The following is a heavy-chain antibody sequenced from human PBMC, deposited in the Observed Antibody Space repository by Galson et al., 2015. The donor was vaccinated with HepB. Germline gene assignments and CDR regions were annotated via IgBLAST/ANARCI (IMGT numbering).Heavy chain of an antibody. D-gene: IGHD2-2*01. V-gene: IGHV3-66*01. Sequence: SLRLSCAASGFTVSSNYMSWVRQAPGKGLEWVSVIYSGGSTYYADSVKGRFTISRDNSKNTLYLQMNNLRAEDTAVYYCARGYCSSTSCQPTIGYWGQGTLVTVSS. J-gene: IGHJ4*02. CDR3: ARGYCSSTSCQPTIGY. CDR1: GFTVSSNY. CDR2: IYSGGST.